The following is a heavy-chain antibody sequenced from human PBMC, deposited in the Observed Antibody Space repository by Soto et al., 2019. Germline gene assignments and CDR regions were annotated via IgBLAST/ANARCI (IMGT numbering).Heavy chain of an antibody. CDR2: ISAYNGNT. D-gene: IGHD3-22*01. CDR3: ARAPGDYYDSSGYYYAY. J-gene: IGHJ4*02. V-gene: IGHV1-18*04. Sequence: ASVKVSCKASGYTFTSYGISWVRQAPGQGLEWMGWISAYNGNTNYAQKLQGRVTMTTDTSTSTAYMGLRSLRSDDTAVYYCARAPGDYYDSSGYYYAYWGQGTLVTVSS. CDR1: GYTFTSYG.